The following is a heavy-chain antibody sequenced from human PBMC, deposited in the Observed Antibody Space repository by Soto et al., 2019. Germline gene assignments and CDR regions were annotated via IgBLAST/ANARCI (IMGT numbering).Heavy chain of an antibody. J-gene: IGHJ4*02. CDR3: ARRNYPYYFDY. D-gene: IGHD3-10*01. CDR1: GDSISSSSSY. CDR2: ISDSGTT. V-gene: IGHV4-39*01. Sequence: QLQLQESGPGLVKPSETLSLTCTVSGDSISSSSSYWGWIRQPPGKGLEWIAIISDSGTTYYTPPLKSRLTXSEXTSKNQFSLNLASVTAADTAVYYCARRNYPYYFDYWGQGTLVTVSS.